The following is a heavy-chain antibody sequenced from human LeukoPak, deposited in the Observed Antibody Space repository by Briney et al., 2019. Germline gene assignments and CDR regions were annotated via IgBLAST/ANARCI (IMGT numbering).Heavy chain of an antibody. J-gene: IGHJ4*02. CDR2: ICGRGNYI. V-gene: IGHV3-21*01. D-gene: IGHD3-22*01. Sequence: PGGSLRHSCAASGVTFCSHNMNWVCEALGEGLGWVLSICGRGNYIFYADSVKGRFTISRDSDKNSLSLQMNSLRAEDTAVYYCAKDQGFDYYDSSGYYLDYWGQGTLVTVSS. CDR1: GVTFCSHN. CDR3: AKDQGFDYYDSSGYYLDY.